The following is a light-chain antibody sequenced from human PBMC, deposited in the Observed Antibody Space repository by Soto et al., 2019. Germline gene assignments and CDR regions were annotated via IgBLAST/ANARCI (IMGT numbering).Light chain of an antibody. V-gene: IGLV2-14*01. J-gene: IGLJ2*01. CDR1: SSDVGAYNY. Sequence: QSALTQPASVSGSPGQSITISCTGTSSDVGAYNYVSWYQQHPGKAPKLMIYDVNIRPSGVSNRFSGSKSFNTDSLTISGLQAEDDADYYGTSCTTCTTMQLGGGTNLTVL. CDR2: DVN. CDR3: TSCTTCTTMQ.